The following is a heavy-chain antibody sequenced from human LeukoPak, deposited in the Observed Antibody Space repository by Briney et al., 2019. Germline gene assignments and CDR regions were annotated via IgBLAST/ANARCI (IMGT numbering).Heavy chain of an antibody. Sequence: GGSLRLSCAASGFTFSSYWMSWVRQAPGKGLEWVSYISAGSSTIYYADSVKGRFTISRDNAKNSLYLQMNSLRDEDTAVYSCARGYYFDSWGQGTLVTVSS. CDR2: ISAGSSTI. V-gene: IGHV3-48*02. CDR1: GFTFSSYW. CDR3: ARGYYFDS. J-gene: IGHJ4*02.